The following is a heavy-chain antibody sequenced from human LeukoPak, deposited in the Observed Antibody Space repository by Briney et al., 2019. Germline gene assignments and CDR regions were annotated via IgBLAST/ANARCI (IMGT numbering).Heavy chain of an antibody. V-gene: IGHV3-7*01. J-gene: IGHJ3*02. CDR3: ARDLAAAGSEDAFDI. D-gene: IGHD6-13*01. Sequence: QPGGSLRLSCAASGFTFSSYWMSWVRQAPGKGLEWVANIKQDGSEKYYVDSVKGRFTISRDNAKNSLYLQMNSLRAEDTAVYYCARDLAAAGSEDAFDIWGQGTMVTVSS. CDR2: IKQDGSEK. CDR1: GFTFSSYW.